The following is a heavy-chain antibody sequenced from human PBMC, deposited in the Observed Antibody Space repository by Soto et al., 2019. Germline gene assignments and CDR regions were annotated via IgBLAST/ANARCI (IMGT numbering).Heavy chain of an antibody. D-gene: IGHD4-17*01. J-gene: IGHJ4*02. CDR3: ARGTTVETGNY. V-gene: IGHV1-18*01. CDR2: ISAYNGNT. CDR1: GYTFTSYG. Sequence: QVQLVQSGAEVKKPGASVKVSCKASGYTFTSYGISWVRKAPGQGLEWMGWISAYNGNTNYAQKFQGRVTMTTDTATSTAYMELRRLRADDPDVYYCARGTTVETGNYWGQGTLVTGSS.